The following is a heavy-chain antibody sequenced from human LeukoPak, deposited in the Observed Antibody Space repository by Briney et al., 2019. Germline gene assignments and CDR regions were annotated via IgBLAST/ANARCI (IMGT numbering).Heavy chain of an antibody. CDR1: GGTFSSYA. D-gene: IGHD2-2*01. J-gene: IGHJ4*02. CDR2: IIPISGTA. V-gene: IGHV1-69*13. CDR3: ARARIGVVVPAAISEY. Sequence: GASVKVSCKASGGTFSSYAISWARQAPGQGREWMGGIIPISGTANYAQKFQGRVTITADESTSTAYMELSSLRSEDTAVYYCARARIGVVVPAAISEYWGQGTLVTVSS.